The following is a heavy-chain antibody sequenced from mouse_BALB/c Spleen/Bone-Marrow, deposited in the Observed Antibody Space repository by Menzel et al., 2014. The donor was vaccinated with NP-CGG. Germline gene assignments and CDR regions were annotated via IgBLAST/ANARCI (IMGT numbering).Heavy chain of an antibody. CDR2: IYPGSGNT. V-gene: IGHV1-63*02. CDR3: ARRRSLDY. CDR1: GYAFTNYW. Sequence: QVQLQQSGAELVRPGTSVKISCKASGYAFTNYWLGWVKQRPGHGLEWIGDIYPGSGNTCYTEKFKGKATLTADTSSSTAYMQLSSLTSEDSAVYFCARRRSLDYWGQGTILTVSS. J-gene: IGHJ2*01.